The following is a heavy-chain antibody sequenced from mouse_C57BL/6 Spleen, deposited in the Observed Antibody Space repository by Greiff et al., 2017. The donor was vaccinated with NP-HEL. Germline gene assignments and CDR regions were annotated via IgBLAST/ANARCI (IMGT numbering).Heavy chain of an antibody. CDR1: GYSITSGYY. J-gene: IGHJ3*01. CDR2: ISYDGSN. Sequence: EVKLQESGPGLVKPSQSLSLTCSVTGYSITSGYYWNWIRQFPGNKLEWMGYISYDGSNNYNPSLKNRISITRDTSKNQFFLKLNSVTTEDTATYYCARGGGNYYETWFAYWGQGTLVTVSA. CDR3: ARGGGNYYETWFAY. D-gene: IGHD2-4*01. V-gene: IGHV3-6*01.